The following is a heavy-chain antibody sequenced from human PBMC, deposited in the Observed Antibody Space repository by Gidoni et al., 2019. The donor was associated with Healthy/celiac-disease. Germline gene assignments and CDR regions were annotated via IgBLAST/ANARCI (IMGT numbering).Heavy chain of an antibody. CDR2: INQSGST. CDR1: GGSFSGYY. V-gene: IGHV4-34*01. Sequence: QVQLQPWCAVPLKPSETLSLTCAVYGGSFSGYYWSWIRQPPGKGLEWIGEINQSGSTNYNPALKSRVTTTVDTSKNQFPQKLSSVPAADKAVYYCAGGGNEESGEQIDYWGQGTLVTVSS. D-gene: IGHD1-26*01. CDR3: AGGGNEESGEQIDY. J-gene: IGHJ4*02.